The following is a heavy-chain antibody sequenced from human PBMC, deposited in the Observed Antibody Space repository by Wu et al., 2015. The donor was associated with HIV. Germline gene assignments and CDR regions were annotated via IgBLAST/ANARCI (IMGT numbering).Heavy chain of an antibody. CDR3: AAGIQAGGANY. CDR1: GGTFSSYA. J-gene: IGHJ4*02. V-gene: IGHV1-69*12. Sequence: QVQLVQSGAEVKKPGSSVKVSCKASGGTFSSYAISWVRQAPGQGLEWMGGIIPNFGAPNYAQKFQGRVSITADESTTSAYMELSSLRSDDTAVYYCAAGIQAGGANYWGQGTLVTVSS. CDR2: IIPNFGAP. D-gene: IGHD2-21*01.